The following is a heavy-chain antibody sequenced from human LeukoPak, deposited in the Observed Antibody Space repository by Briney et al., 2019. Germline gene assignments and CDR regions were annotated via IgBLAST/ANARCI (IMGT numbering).Heavy chain of an antibody. CDR2: IKEDGSIK. D-gene: IGHD6-13*01. V-gene: IGHV3-7*01. J-gene: IGHJ4*02. CDR3: ARIGYSSSSIDY. CDR1: GFTFSWYW. Sequence: GGSLRLSWAASGFTFSWYWMSWVRQAPGKGLEWVANIKEDGSIKYYVDSVKGRLTISRDNAKSSVYLQVNSLRAEDTALYYCARIGYSSSSIDYWGQGTLVTVSS.